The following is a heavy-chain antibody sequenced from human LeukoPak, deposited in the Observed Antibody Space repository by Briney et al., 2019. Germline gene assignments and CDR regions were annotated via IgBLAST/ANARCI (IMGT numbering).Heavy chain of an antibody. J-gene: IGHJ6*03. D-gene: IGHD4-17*01. CDR2: ISSSGSTI. V-gene: IGHV3-48*03. CDR1: GFTFRSYE. CDR3: ARGSGDYDYYHFMDV. Sequence: PGGSLRLSCATSGFTFRSYEMNWVRQAPGKGLEWVSSISSSGSTIYYADSVKGRFTISRDNAKNSVHLQMYRLSGEDTAAYYCARGSGDYDYYHFMDVWGTGTAVTISS.